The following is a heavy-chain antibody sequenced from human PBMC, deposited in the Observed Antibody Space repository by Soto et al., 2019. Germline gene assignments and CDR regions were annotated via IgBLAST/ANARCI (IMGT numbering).Heavy chain of an antibody. D-gene: IGHD6-13*01. V-gene: IGHV3-15*07. CDR1: GFTFSNAW. Sequence: PGGSLRLSCAASGFTFSNAWMNWVRQAPGKGLEWVGRIKSKTDGGTTDYAAPVKGRFTISRDDSKNKLYLQMNSLKTEDTAVYYCTTDPSPKARQLEFRYYYGMDVWGQGTSFTAS. CDR2: IKSKTDGGTT. CDR3: TTDPSPKARQLEFRYYYGMDV. J-gene: IGHJ6*02.